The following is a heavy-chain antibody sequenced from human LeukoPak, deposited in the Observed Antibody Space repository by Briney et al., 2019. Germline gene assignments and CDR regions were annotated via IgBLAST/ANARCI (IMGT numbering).Heavy chain of an antibody. J-gene: IGHJ4*02. CDR3: ARGGRGDY. CDR1: GFTFSSYS. V-gene: IGHV3-7*05. CDR2: IKQDGSDK. Sequence: GGSLRLSCVASGFTFSSYSMQWVRQAPGRGLEWVANIKQDGSDKHYVDSVKGRFTISRDNDKNSLYLQMNSLRVEDTAVYYCARGGRGDYWGQGTLVTVSS.